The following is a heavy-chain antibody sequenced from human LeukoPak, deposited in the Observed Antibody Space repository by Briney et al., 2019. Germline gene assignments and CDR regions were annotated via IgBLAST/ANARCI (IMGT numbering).Heavy chain of an antibody. J-gene: IGHJ3*02. CDR3: ARVSIEMATAHAFDI. D-gene: IGHD5-24*01. Sequence: GGSLRLSCAASGFTFSSYSINWVRQAPGKGLEWVSSISSSSSYIYYADSVKGRFTISRDNAKNSLYLQMNCLRAEDTAVYYCARVSIEMATAHAFDIWGQGTMVTVSS. V-gene: IGHV3-21*01. CDR2: ISSSSSYI. CDR1: GFTFSSYS.